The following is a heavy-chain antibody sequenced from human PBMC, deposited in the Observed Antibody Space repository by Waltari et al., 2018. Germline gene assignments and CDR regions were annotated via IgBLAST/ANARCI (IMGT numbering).Heavy chain of an antibody. CDR1: GFTVRNPY. D-gene: IGHD2-8*01. Sequence: EVHLVESGGGLAQPGGSLRLSGAASGFTVRNPYLTWVRQAPGEGLEWVSVLYRGGDTYYADSVKGRFTISRDTSKNTVYLQLNSLRPEDTALYYCAAGHCNNVLCYNNPDYWGQGTLVTVSS. J-gene: IGHJ4*02. V-gene: IGHV3-66*02. CDR2: LYRGGDT. CDR3: AAGHCNNVLCYNNPDY.